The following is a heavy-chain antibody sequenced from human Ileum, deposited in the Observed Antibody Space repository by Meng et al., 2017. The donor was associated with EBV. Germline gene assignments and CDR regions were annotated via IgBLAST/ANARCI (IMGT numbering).Heavy chain of an antibody. CDR1: GGSISSSNW. J-gene: IGHJ4*02. D-gene: IGHD6-19*01. CDR3: ARVGQWLPIDY. CDR2: IYHSGST. V-gene: IGHV4-4*02. Sequence: GNLPEPGPGLGKPSGTRSLTCAVSGGSISSSNWWSWVRQPPGKGLEWIGEIYHSGSTNYNPSLKSRVTISVDKSKNQFSLNLSSVTAADTAVYYCARVGQWLPIDYWGQGTLVTVSS.